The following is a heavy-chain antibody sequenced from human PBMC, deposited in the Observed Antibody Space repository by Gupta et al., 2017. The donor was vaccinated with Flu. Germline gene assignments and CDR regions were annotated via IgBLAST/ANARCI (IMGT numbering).Heavy chain of an antibody. D-gene: IGHD6-13*01. CDR3: ARSKVPIKQQLHSYGMDV. CDR1: GGSFSGYY. V-gene: IGHV4-34*01. J-gene: IGHJ6*02. Sequence: QVQLQQWGAGLLKPSETLSLTCAVYGGSFSGYYWSWIRQPPGKGLEWIGEINHSGSTNYNPSLKSRVTISVDTSKNQFSRKLSSVTAAETAVYDCARSKVPIKQQLHSYGMDVWGQGTTVTVSS. CDR2: INHSGST.